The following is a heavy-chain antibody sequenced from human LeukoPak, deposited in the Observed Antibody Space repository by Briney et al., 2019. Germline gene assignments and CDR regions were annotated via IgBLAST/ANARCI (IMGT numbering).Heavy chain of an antibody. CDR3: ARRGAGDAFDI. CDR2: INPSGGST. J-gene: IGHJ3*02. Sequence: ASVKLSCKASGYTFSNYYIHWVRQAPGQGLEWMGIINPSGGSTSNAQKFQGSVTMTRDMSTCTIYMELSSLRSEDTAVYYCARRGAGDAFDIWGQGTMVTVSS. D-gene: IGHD1-26*01. CDR1: GYTFSNYY. V-gene: IGHV1-46*01.